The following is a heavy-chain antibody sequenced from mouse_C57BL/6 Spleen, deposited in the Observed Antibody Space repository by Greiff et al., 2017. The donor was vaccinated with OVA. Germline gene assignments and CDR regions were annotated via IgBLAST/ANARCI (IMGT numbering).Heavy chain of an antibody. CDR2: IHPNSGST. Sequence: VQLQQSGAELVKPGASVKLSCKASGYTFTSYWMHWVKQRPGQGLEWIGMIHPNSGSTNYNEKFKSKATLTVDKSSSTAYMQLSSLTSEDSAVYYCADYSNYGYFDVWGTGTTVTVSS. V-gene: IGHV1-64*01. CDR3: ADYSNYGYFDV. J-gene: IGHJ1*03. CDR1: GYTFTSYW. D-gene: IGHD2-5*01.